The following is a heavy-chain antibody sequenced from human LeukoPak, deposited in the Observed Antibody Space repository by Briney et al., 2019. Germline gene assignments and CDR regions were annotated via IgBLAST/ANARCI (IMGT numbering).Heavy chain of an antibody. CDR1: KFTFSNYG. J-gene: IGHJ4*02. CDR3: AKEDSGSSLDF. V-gene: IGHV3-30*02. CDR2: VRYDGRNK. D-gene: IGHD1-26*01. Sequence: GGSLRLSCAASKFTFSNYGMHWVRQAPGKGLEWVAFVRYDGRNKYYADSVKGRFTISRDNSKNTLYLQMNSLRAEDTALYYCAKEDSGSSLDFWGQGTLVTVSS.